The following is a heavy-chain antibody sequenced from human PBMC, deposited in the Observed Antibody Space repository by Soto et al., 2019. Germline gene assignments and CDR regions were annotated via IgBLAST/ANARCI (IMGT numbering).Heavy chain of an antibody. CDR3: AKRVEYSSSTHYFDS. D-gene: IGHD6-6*01. CDR2: ITESGSST. Sequence: PGGSLRLSCAASGFTFGGYGMSWVRQAPGKGLEWVSSITESGSSTYYADSVKGRFTISRDNSKNTLYLQLNSLRAEDTAVYYCAKRVEYSSSTHYFDSWGLGTLVTVSS. J-gene: IGHJ4*02. CDR1: GFTFGGYG. V-gene: IGHV3-23*01.